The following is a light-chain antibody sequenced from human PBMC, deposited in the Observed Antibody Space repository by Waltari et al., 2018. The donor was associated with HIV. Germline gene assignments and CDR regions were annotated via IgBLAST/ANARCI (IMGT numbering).Light chain of an antibody. V-gene: IGLV2-14*03. CDR1: SAAVGGYAF. Sequence: QSALTQPASVSGSPGQSITISCSGTSAAVGGYAFVSWYQQHAGKVPKLMIYDVTSRPSGVSNRFSGSKSGNTASLTISALQPEDEADYYCSSYANNTSYVFGTGTTVTVL. CDR2: DVT. J-gene: IGLJ1*01. CDR3: SSYANNTSYV.